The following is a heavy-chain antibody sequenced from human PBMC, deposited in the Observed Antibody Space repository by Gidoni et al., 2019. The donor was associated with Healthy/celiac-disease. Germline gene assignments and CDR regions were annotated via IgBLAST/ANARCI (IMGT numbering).Heavy chain of an antibody. V-gene: IGHV4-34*01. CDR2: INHSGST. CDR1: GGSFSGYY. J-gene: IGHJ4*02. D-gene: IGHD3-10*01. CDR3: ALVMVRGVKPFDY. Sequence: QVQLQQWGAGLLKPSETLSLTCAVYGGSFSGYYWSWIRQPPGKGLEWIGEINHSGSTNYNPSLKSRVTISVDTSKNQFSLKLSSVTAADTAVYYCALVMVRGVKPFDYWGQGTLVTVSS.